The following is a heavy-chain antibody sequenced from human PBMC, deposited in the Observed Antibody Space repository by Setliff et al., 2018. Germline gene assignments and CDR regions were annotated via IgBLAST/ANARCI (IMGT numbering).Heavy chain of an antibody. J-gene: IGHJ4*02. Sequence: PGGSLRLSCAASGFTFSEYNMNWVRQAPGKGLEWVAMIWSDGINKYYGASVKGRFTVSRDNSKKMVYLEMNTLGAEDTALYYCVTDPPGSGWSFDSWGQGTLVTVSS. D-gene: IGHD6-19*01. V-gene: IGHV3-33*03. CDR3: VTDPPGSGWSFDS. CDR1: GFTFSEYN. CDR2: IWSDGINK.